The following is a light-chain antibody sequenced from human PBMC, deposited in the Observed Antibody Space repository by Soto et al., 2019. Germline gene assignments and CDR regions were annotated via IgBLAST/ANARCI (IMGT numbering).Light chain of an antibody. CDR1: SSDVGGYNY. J-gene: IGLJ1*01. CDR2: EVS. Sequence: QSALTQPASVSGSPGQSITISCTGTSSDVGGYNYVSWYQQHPGKAPKLMIYEVSNRTSGVSNRFSGSKSGNTASLTISGLQAEDDADYYCSSYTSSSIDYVFGTGTKLTVL. V-gene: IGLV2-14*01. CDR3: SSYTSSSIDYV.